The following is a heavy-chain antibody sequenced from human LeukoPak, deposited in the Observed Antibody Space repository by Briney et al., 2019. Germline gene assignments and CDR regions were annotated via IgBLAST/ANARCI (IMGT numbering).Heavy chain of an antibody. CDR3: ARGMYGPGGFLDAFDI. D-gene: IGHD2-15*01. V-gene: IGHV1-69*04. CDR1: GGTFSSYA. Sequence: ASVKVSCKASGGTFSSYAISWVRQAPGQGLEWMGRIIPILGIANYAQKFQGRVTITADKSTSTAYMELSSLRSEDTAVYYCARGMYGPGGFLDAFDIWGQGTMVTVSS. CDR2: IIPILGIA. J-gene: IGHJ3*02.